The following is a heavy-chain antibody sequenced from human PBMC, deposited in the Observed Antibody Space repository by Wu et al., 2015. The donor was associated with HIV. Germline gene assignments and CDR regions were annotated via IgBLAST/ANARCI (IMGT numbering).Heavy chain of an antibody. Sequence: QVRLVQSGSEVKKPGASVKVSCKTSGYIFTDYYIHWVRQAPGQGLEWMGWINCKSGATFYTQKFQGRVTMTRDTSNSTVYMELNRLNSDDTAVYYCARVSSPDVWGKGTTVTVSS. V-gene: IGHV1-2*02. J-gene: IGHJ6*04. CDR1: GYIFTDYY. D-gene: IGHD3-10*01. CDR3: ARVSSPDV. CDR2: INCKSGAT.